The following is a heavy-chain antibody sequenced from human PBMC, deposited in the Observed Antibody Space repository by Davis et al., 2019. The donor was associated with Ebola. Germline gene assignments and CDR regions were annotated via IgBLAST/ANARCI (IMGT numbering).Heavy chain of an antibody. J-gene: IGHJ3*01. CDR2: GTSADT. CDR3: AKDNRNIWSEV. Sequence: GGSLRLSCSASGFIFSTYVMSWVRLAPGKGLEWVSTYGTSADTYYADSVKGRFTISRDNSKNTLYLQMNGLRVGDTAIYYCAKDNRNIWSEVWGQGTMVTVSS. CDR1: GFIFSTYV. V-gene: IGHV3-23*01. D-gene: IGHD2/OR15-2a*01.